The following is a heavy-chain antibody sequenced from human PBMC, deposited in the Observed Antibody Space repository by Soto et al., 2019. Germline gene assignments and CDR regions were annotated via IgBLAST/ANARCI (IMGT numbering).Heavy chain of an antibody. CDR1: GFTFSSYW. V-gene: IGHV3-7*03. J-gene: IGHJ4*02. Sequence: GGSLRLSCAASGFTFSSYWMSWVRQAPGKGLEWVANIKQDGSEKYYVDSVKGRFTISRDNAKNSLYLQMNSLRAEDTAVYYCAREGHRGLEWLLYLYYFGYWGQGTLVAVSS. D-gene: IGHD3-3*01. CDR3: AREGHRGLEWLLYLYYFGY. CDR2: IKQDGSEK.